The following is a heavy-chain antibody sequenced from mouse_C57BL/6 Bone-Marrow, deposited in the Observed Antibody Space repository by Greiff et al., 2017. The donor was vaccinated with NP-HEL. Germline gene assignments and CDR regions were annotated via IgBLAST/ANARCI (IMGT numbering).Heavy chain of an antibody. CDR3: ARERKYYYGSHFGY. V-gene: IGHV1-9*01. CDR2: ILPGSGST. CDR1: GYTFTGYW. Sequence: QVQLQQSGAELMKPGASVKLSCKATGYTFTGYWIEWVKQRPGHGLEWIGEILPGSGSTHYNEKFKGKATFTADTSSNTAYMQLSSLTTKDSAIYYCARERKYYYGSHFGYWGQGTTLSVST. D-gene: IGHD1-1*01. J-gene: IGHJ2*01.